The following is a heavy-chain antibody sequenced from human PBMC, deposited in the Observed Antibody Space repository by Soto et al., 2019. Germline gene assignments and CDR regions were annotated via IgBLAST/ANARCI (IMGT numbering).Heavy chain of an antibody. J-gene: IGHJ3*02. CDR2: ISGSGGST. Sequence: GGSLRLSCAASGFTFSSYAMSRVRQAPGKGLEWVSAISGSGGSTYYADSVKGRFTISRDNSKNTLYLQMNSLKTEDTAVYYCTTDSTYYYDSSGYYRGSDAFDIWGQGTMVTVSS. CDR1: GFTFSSYA. D-gene: IGHD3-22*01. V-gene: IGHV3-23*01. CDR3: TTDSTYYYDSSGYYRGSDAFDI.